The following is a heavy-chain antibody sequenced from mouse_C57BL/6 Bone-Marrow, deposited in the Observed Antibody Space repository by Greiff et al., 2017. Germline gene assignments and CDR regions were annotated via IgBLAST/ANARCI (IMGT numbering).Heavy chain of an antibody. V-gene: IGHV1-69*01. CDR1: GYTFTSYW. CDR3: ERRGYYYEDD. Sequence: QVQLQQPGAELVMPGASVKLSCKASGYTFTSYWMHWVKQRPGQGLEWIGEIDPSDSYTNYNQKFKGKSTLTVDKSSSTAYMQLSSLTSEYSAVYYCERRGYYYEDDWGPGTLVTVSA. J-gene: IGHJ3*01. D-gene: IGHD1-1*01. CDR2: IDPSDSYT.